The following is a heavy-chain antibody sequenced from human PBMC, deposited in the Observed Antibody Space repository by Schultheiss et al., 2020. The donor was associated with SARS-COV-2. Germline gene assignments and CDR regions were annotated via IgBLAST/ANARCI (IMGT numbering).Heavy chain of an antibody. CDR2: IYYSGST. CDR1: GGSVSSGSYY. CDR3: ARGDYYDFWSGYHYYFDY. D-gene: IGHD3-3*01. Sequence: SETLSLTCTVSGGSVSSGSYYWNWIRQPPGKGLEWIGYIYYSGSTNYNPSLKSRVTISVDKSKNQFSLKLSSVTAADTAVYYCARGDYYDFWSGYHYYFDYWGQGTLVTVSS. V-gene: IGHV4-61*01. J-gene: IGHJ4*02.